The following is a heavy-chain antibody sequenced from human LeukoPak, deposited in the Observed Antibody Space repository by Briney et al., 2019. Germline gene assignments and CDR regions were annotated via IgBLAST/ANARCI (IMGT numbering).Heavy chain of an antibody. J-gene: IGHJ4*02. CDR1: GGSISSGGYS. CDR2: IYHSGST. Sequence: SETLSLTCAVSGGSISSGGYSWSWIRQPPGKGLEWIGYIYHSGSTYYNPSLKSRVTISVDRSKNQFSLKLSSMTAADTAVYYCARMSTVGATGFDYWGQGTLVTVSS. D-gene: IGHD1-26*01. CDR3: ARMSTVGATGFDY. V-gene: IGHV4-30-2*01.